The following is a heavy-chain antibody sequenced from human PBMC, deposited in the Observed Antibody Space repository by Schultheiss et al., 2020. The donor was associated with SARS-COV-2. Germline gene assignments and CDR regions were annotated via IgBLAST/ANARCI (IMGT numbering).Heavy chain of an antibody. Sequence: ASVKVSCKASGYTFTGYYMHWVRQAPGQGLEWMGWINPNSGGTNYAQKFQGWVTMTRDTSISTAYMELSRLRSDDTAVYYCATGGLDSSGYYHQREYFDYWGQGTLVTVSS. J-gene: IGHJ4*02. V-gene: IGHV1-2*04. CDR2: INPNSGGT. CDR1: GYTFTGYY. CDR3: ATGGLDSSGYYHQREYFDY. D-gene: IGHD3-22*01.